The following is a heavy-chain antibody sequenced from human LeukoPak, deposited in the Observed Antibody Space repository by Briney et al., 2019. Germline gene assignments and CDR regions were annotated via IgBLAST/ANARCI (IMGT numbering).Heavy chain of an antibody. CDR1: GGSISSYY. Sequence: SETLSLTCTVSGGSISSYYWSWIRQPPGKGLEWIGYIYYSGSTNYNPSLKSRVTISVDTSKNQFSLKLSSATAADTAVYYCAREGLSLYYLDYWGQGALVTVSS. CDR3: AREGLSLYYLDY. J-gene: IGHJ4*02. CDR2: IYYSGST. V-gene: IGHV4-59*01.